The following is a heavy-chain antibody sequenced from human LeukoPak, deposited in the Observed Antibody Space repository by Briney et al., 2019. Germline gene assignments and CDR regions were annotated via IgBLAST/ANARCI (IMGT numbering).Heavy chain of an antibody. CDR2: INQDGSGK. Sequence: PGGSLRLSCAASKFTFSNYCMSWVRQAPGKGLQWVANINQDGSGKYYVDSVKGRFTISRDNAKNSLYLQMNSLRAEDTAVYYCARDPEDYYDSSAYYDSFDIWGQGTMVTVSS. CDR3: ARDPEDYYDSSAYYDSFDI. D-gene: IGHD3-22*01. V-gene: IGHV3-7*01. CDR1: KFTFSNYC. J-gene: IGHJ3*02.